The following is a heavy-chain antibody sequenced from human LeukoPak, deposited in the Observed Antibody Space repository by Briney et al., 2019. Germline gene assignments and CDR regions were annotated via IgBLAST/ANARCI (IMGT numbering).Heavy chain of an antibody. D-gene: IGHD1-26*01. J-gene: IGHJ6*02. CDR2: IRYDGSQK. Sequence: PGGSLRLSCAASGFRFIRFGMHWVRQAPGKGLEWVAFIRYDGSQKYYPDSVKGRFTISRDNSKDTLYLQMNSLRAEETAVYYCAKDVLVVGGEDYHYGMDVWGQGTTVIVSS. V-gene: IGHV3-30*02. CDR1: GFRFIRFG. CDR3: AKDVLVVGGEDYHYGMDV.